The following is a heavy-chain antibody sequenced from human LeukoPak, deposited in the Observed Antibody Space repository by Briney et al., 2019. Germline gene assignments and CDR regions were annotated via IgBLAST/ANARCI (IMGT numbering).Heavy chain of an antibody. Sequence: PGGSLRLSCAASGFTCSSYSMNWVRQAPGKGLEWVSSISSSSSYIYYADSVKGRFTISRDNAKNSLYLQMNSLRAEDTAVYYCASEIVVVPAAPKSDYWGQGTLVTVSS. J-gene: IGHJ4*02. CDR1: GFTCSSYS. D-gene: IGHD2-2*01. CDR3: ASEIVVVPAAPKSDY. CDR2: ISSSSSYI. V-gene: IGHV3-21*01.